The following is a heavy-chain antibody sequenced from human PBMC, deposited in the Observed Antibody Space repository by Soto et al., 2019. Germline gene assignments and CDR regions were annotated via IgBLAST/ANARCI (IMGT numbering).Heavy chain of an antibody. Sequence: GGSLRLSCAASVFTFSSYGVHWVRQAPGKGLEWVAVISYDGSNKRYADSVKGRFTISRDNSKTTLYLQMNSLRAEDTAVYYCARDWYSSGWMGYDYYYGVDVWGQGTTVTVSS. J-gene: IGHJ6*02. CDR1: VFTFSSYG. CDR2: ISYDGSNK. V-gene: IGHV3-30-3*01. CDR3: ARDWYSSGWMGYDYYYGVDV. D-gene: IGHD6-19*01.